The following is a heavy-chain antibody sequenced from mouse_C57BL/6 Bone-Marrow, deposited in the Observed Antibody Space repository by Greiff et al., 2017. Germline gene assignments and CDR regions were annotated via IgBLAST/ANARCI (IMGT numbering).Heavy chain of an antibody. CDR3: AREDYYGSSSFAY. Sequence: EVQVVESGGGLVKPGGSLKLSCAASGFTFSSYAMSWVRQTPEKRLEWVAIISDGGSYTYYPDNVKGRFTISRDNAKNNLYLQMSHLKSEDTAMYYCAREDYYGSSSFAYWGQGTLVTVSA. V-gene: IGHV5-4*01. CDR2: ISDGGSYT. CDR1: GFTFSSYA. D-gene: IGHD1-1*01. J-gene: IGHJ3*01.